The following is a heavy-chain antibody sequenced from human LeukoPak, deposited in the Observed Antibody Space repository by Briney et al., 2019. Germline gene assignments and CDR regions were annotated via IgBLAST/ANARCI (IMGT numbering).Heavy chain of an antibody. Sequence: SETLSLTCTVSGYSISSGYYWGWIRQPPGKGLEWIGSIYHSGSTYYNPSLKSRVTISIDTSKNQFSLKLSSVTAADTAVYYCARDRNWGSYFDYWGQGTLVTVSS. CDR2: IYHSGST. CDR1: GYSISSGYY. V-gene: IGHV4-38-2*02. D-gene: IGHD7-27*01. J-gene: IGHJ4*02. CDR3: ARDRNWGSYFDY.